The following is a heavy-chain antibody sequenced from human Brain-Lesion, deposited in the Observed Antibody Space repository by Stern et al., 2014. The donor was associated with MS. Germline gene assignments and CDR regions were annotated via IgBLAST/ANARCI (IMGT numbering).Heavy chain of an antibody. CDR2: ISWNSGTI. D-gene: IGHD1-14*01. J-gene: IGHJ4*02. V-gene: IGHV3-9*01. CDR1: GFTFDDYA. CDR3: ARDITGSSAYFAY. Sequence: VQLGQSGGDLVQPGRSLRLSCAAFGFTFDDYAMHWVRQAPGKGLEWVAGISWNSGTIGYADSVKGRFTTSRDNAYSSLYLRMNSLRPEDTALYYCARDITGSSAYFAYWGQGTLVTVSS.